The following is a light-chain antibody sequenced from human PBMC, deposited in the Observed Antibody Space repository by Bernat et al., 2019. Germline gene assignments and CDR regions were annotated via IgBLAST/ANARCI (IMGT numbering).Light chain of an antibody. CDR3: CSYTTSHTLV. CDR1: SGDVGHYNL. Sequence: QSALTQPVSVSGSPGQSITISCTGTSGDVGHYNLVSWYQQHPAKAPKLIIYEVNKRPSGVSYRFSASKSGNTASLTISGLQAEDEADYYCCSYTTSHTLVFGGGTKLTVL. V-gene: IGLV2-23*02. J-gene: IGLJ3*02. CDR2: EVN.